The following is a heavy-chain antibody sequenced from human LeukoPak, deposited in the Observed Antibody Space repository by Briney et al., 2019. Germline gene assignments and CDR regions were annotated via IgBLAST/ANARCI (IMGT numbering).Heavy chain of an antibody. CDR3: ARETSIRLLEWLSKDYYYMDV. V-gene: IGHV3-48*04. J-gene: IGHJ6*03. Sequence: PGGSLRLSCEASGIAFSGYSMNWVRQAPGKGLEWVSYISSSGSTIYYADSVKGRFTISRDNAKNSLYLQMNSLRAEDTAVYYCARETSIRLLEWLSKDYYYMDVWGKGTTVTVPS. CDR2: ISSSGSTI. D-gene: IGHD3-3*01. CDR1: GIAFSGYS.